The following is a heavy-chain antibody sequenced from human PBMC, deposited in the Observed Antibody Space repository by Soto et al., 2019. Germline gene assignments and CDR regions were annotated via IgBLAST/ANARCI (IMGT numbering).Heavy chain of an antibody. CDR3: ASPYCTGNSCYSILGYY. J-gene: IGHJ4*02. Sequence: EVQLVESGGGLVQPGESLRLSCAASGFTFSFYSMNWVRQAPGKGLEWVSYISSSGDTIYYADSVKGRFTISRDNVKNSLYLQMNSLRDEDTAVYYCASPYCTGNSCYSILGYYWGQGTLVTVSS. CDR1: GFTFSFYS. D-gene: IGHD2-15*01. CDR2: ISSSGDTI. V-gene: IGHV3-48*02.